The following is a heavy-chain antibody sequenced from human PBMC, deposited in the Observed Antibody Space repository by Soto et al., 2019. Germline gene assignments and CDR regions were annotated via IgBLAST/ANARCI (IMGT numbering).Heavy chain of an antibody. Sequence: QVQLVQSGAEVKKPGSSVKVSCKASGGTFSRYTISWVRQAPGQGLEWMGRIIPILVITNYAQKFQGRVTITADKSTSPAYMELSSLRSEDTAVYYGVTEGCGGDCPLWGRGTLVTVSS. CDR3: VTEGCGGDCPL. J-gene: IGHJ2*01. CDR2: IIPILVIT. CDR1: GGTFSRYT. V-gene: IGHV1-69*02. D-gene: IGHD2-21*02.